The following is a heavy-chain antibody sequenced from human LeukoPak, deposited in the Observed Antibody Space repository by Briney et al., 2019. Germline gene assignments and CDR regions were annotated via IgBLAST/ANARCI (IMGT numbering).Heavy chain of an antibody. CDR1: GFTFSNYA. J-gene: IGHJ3*02. V-gene: IGHV3-30*04. CDR2: ISYDGSNK. CDR3: ARDILGYYDSSGYPDI. Sequence: GRSLRLSCAAFGFTFSNYALHWVRQAPGKGLEWVAVISYDGSNKYYADSVKGRFTISRDNSKNTLYLQMNSLRAEDTAVYYCARDILGYYDSSGYPDIWGQGTMVTVSS. D-gene: IGHD3-22*01.